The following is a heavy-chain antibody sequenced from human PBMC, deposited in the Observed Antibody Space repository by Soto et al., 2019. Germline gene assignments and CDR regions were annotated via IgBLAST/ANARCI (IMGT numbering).Heavy chain of an antibody. V-gene: IGHV3-7*04. CDR3: ARELGYCSSSSCWSDD. J-gene: IGHJ4*02. CDR1: GFTFNNYW. CDR2: IKQDGGET. D-gene: IGHD2-15*01. Sequence: GGSLRLSCAASGFTFNNYWMTWVRQAPGKGLEWVANIKQDGGETYYVDSVEGRFTISRDNAKNSVYLQMNRLRVEDTAVYYCARELGYCSSSSCWSDDWGQGTQVTVSS.